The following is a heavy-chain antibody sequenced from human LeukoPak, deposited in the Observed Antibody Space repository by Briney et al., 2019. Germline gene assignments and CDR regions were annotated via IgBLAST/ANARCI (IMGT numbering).Heavy chain of an antibody. V-gene: IGHV4-39*01. CDR2: IYYSGST. J-gene: IGHJ4*02. CDR3: ARVATNFDY. D-gene: IGHD2-15*01. CDR1: GGSNSSSGYY. Sequence: SETLSLTCTVSGGSNSSSGYYWGWIRQPPGKGLEWIGSIYYSGSTYYNPSLKSRVTISVDTSKNQFSLKLSSVTAADTAVYYCARVATNFDYWGQGTLVTVSS.